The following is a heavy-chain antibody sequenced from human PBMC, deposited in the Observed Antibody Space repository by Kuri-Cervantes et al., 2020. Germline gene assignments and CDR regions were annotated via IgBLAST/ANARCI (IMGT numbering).Heavy chain of an antibody. D-gene: IGHD6-19*01. CDR1: GYTFSSYT. Sequence: ASVKVSCKASGYTFSSYTMHWVRQAPGHGLEWMGWINAASSNTKYSQKFQGRVTITSDTSASTAYMDLSSLISEDTAVYYCARVLYSSLAPLFDYWGQGTRVTVSS. J-gene: IGHJ4*02. CDR3: ARVLYSSLAPLFDY. V-gene: IGHV1-3*01. CDR2: INAASSNT.